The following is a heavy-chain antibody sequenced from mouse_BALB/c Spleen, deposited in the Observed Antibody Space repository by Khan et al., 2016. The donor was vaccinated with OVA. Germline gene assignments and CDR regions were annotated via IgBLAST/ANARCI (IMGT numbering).Heavy chain of an antibody. CDR2: ISNGGGST. CDR1: GFTFSDYY. Sequence: EVMLVESGGGLVQPGGSLKLSCATSGFTFSDYYMYWVRQTPEKRLEWVAYISNGGGSTYYPDTVKGRFTISRDNAKNTLYLQMSRLKSEDTAMYYCARSTATAWFAYWGQGTLVTVSA. V-gene: IGHV5-12*02. J-gene: IGHJ3*01. D-gene: IGHD1-2*01. CDR3: ARSTATAWFAY.